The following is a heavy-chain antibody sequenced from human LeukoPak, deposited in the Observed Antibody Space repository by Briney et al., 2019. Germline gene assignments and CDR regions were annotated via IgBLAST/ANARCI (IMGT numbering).Heavy chain of an antibody. CDR1: GFTFSQFA. V-gene: IGHV3-30*04. Sequence: GGSLRLSCAASGFTFSQFAVHWVRQAPGKGLEWVADISHDGRNTYYADSVKGRFTISRDNSKNTLYLQMNSLRTEDTAVYYSASDPVPIQEGATVDYWGQGTLVPVSS. D-gene: IGHD1-26*01. CDR2: ISHDGRNT. CDR3: ASDPVPIQEGATVDY. J-gene: IGHJ4*02.